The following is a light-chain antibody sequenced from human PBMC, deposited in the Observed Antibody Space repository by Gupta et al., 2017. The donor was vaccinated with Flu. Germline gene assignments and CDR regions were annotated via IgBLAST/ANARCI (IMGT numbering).Light chain of an antibody. J-gene: IGKJ1*01. CDR2: AAS. Sequence: PSSLSASVGDRVTMTCRASQSISMYLNWFQQKPGKAPKLLIYAASTLQSGFPSRFSGSRSGTDFTLTISSLQHEDFATYYCQQSDSTPWTFGQGTKVEI. CDR3: QQSDSTPWT. V-gene: IGKV1-39*01. CDR1: QSISMY.